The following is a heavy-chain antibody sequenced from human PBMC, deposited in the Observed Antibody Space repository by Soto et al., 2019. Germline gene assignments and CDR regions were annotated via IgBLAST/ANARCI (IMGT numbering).Heavy chain of an antibody. Sequence: PSETLSLTCAVSGGSISSGGYSWSWIRQPPGKGLEWIGYIYHSGSTYYNPSLKSRVTISVDRSKNQFSLKLGSVTAADTAVYYCARVVVTYYYDSRGTRPEEYYFDYWGQGTLVTVSS. V-gene: IGHV4-30-2*01. CDR2: IYHSGST. CDR3: ARVVVTYYYDSRGTRPEEYYFDY. CDR1: GGSISSGGYS. D-gene: IGHD3-22*01. J-gene: IGHJ4*02.